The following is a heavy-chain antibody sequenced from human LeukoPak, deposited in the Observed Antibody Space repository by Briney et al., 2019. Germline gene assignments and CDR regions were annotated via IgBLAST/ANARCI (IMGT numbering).Heavy chain of an antibody. CDR2: IYSGGST. CDR1: GFTVSSNY. J-gene: IGHJ6*02. Sequence: GGSLRLSCAASGFTVSSNYMSWVRQAPGKGLEWVSVIYSGGSTYYADSVKGRFTISRDNSKNTLYLQMNSLRAEDTAVYHCARETVTQNYYYGMDVWGQGTTVTVSS. CDR3: ARETVTQNYYYGMDV. D-gene: IGHD4-17*01. V-gene: IGHV3-66*01.